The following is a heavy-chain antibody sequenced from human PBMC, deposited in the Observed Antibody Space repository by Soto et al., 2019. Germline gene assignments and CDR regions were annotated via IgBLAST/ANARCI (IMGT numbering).Heavy chain of an antibody. V-gene: IGHV4-59*01. CDR1: GGSISSYY. Sequence: NPSETLSLTCTVSGGSISSYYWSWIRQPPRKGLEWIGYIYYSGSTNYNPSLKSRVTISVDTSKNQFSLKLSSVTAADTAVYYCARDRDDALDYWGQGTLVTVSS. CDR2: IYYSGST. D-gene: IGHD2-2*01. J-gene: IGHJ4*02. CDR3: ARDRDDALDY.